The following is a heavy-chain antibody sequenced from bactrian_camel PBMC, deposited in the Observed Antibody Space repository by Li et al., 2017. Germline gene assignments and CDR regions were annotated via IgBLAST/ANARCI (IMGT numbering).Heavy chain of an antibody. V-gene: IGHV3S55*01. Sequence: QVQLVESGGGSVQAGGSLRLSCAASGLTGGYARLGWFRQAPGKEREGVAFIYPGGQITSTSYADSVKGRFAASQDNAKNTLYLIMNSLKPEDTGMYYCAAQFSRRLGGTWGPILLSMSMTTGARGPRSPSP. CDR1: GLTGGYAR. J-gene: IGHJ4*01. D-gene: IGHD5*01. CDR3: AAQFSRRLGGTWGPILLSMSMTT. CDR2: IYPGGQITST.